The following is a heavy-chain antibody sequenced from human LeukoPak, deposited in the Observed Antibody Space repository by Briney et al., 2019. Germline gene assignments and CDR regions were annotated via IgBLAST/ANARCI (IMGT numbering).Heavy chain of an antibody. Sequence: GGSLRLSCAASGFTFTSYAMSWVRQAPGKGLEWVSANSGSGGSTYYADSVKGRFAISRDNSKSTLFLQVNSLRAEDTAVYYCAKDPRVGSRVATPCHWGQGTLVTVSS. J-gene: IGHJ4*02. V-gene: IGHV3-23*01. CDR2: NSGSGGST. D-gene: IGHD5-24*01. CDR1: GFTFTSYA. CDR3: AKDPRVGSRVATPCH.